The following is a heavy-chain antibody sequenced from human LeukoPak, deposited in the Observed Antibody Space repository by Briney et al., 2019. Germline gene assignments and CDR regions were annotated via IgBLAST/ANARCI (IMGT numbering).Heavy chain of an antibody. CDR3: ASVGHGGGSDSDY. CDR2: ISYDGSNK. CDR1: GFTFSSYA. D-gene: IGHD4-23*01. Sequence: GGSLRLSCAASGFTFSSYAMHWVRQAPGRGLEWVAVISYDGSNKYYADSVKGRFTISRDNSKNTLYLQMNSLRAEDTAVYYCASVGHGGGSDSDYWGQGTLVTVSS. V-gene: IGHV3-30-3*01. J-gene: IGHJ4*02.